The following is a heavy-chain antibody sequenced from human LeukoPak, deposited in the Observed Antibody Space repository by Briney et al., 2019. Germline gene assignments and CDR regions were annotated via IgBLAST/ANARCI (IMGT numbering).Heavy chain of an antibody. CDR2: ITSSGSYI. CDR3: ARDPYSGSYWDYYYYYMDV. V-gene: IGHV3-21*01. CDR1: AFAFSNYS. D-gene: IGHD1-26*01. Sequence: GGSLRLSCAASAFAFSNYSMNWVRQAPGKGLEWVSSITSSGSYIYYADSVKGRFTISRDNAKNSLYLQLNSLRAEDTAVYYCARDPYSGSYWDYYYYYMDVWGKGTTVTVSS. J-gene: IGHJ6*03.